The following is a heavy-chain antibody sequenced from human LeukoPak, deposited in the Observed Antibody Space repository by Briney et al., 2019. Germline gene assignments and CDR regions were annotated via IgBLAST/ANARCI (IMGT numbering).Heavy chain of an antibody. CDR2: IYYSGST. D-gene: IGHD3-22*01. V-gene: IGHV4-39*01. CDR1: GGSISSSSYY. Sequence: SSETLSLTCTVSGGSISSSSYYWGWIRQPPGKGLEWIGSIYYSGSTYYNPSLKSRVTISVDTSKNQFSLKLSSVTAADTAVYYCAGGANYYDPHTPLSDYWGQGTLVTVSS. J-gene: IGHJ4*02. CDR3: AGGANYYDPHTPLSDY.